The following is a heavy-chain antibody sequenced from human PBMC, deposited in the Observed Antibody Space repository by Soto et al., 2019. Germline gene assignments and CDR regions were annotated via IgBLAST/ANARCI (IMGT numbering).Heavy chain of an antibody. V-gene: IGHV3-23*01. CDR2: IGGTDGGT. CDR3: ARVPQPYYSSGWYERGYYFDY. CDR1: GLTFRSNG. J-gene: IGHJ4*02. D-gene: IGHD6-19*01. Sequence: GGSLRLSCAVPGLTFRSNGVIWVRQAPGKGLEWVSAIGGTDGGTYYADSVKGRFTISRDNSKDTLYLQMNNLRAEDTAVYYCARVPQPYYSSGWYERGYYFDYWGQGTLVTVSS.